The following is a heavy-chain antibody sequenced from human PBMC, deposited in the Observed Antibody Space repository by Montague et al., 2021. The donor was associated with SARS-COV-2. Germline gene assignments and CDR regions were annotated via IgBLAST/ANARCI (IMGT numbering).Heavy chain of an antibody. CDR2: LTSVVADP. CDR3: ARDFRYPLDVDPTHFDY. J-gene: IGHJ4*02. D-gene: IGHD5-12*01. CDR1: AFTLREYS. Sequence: SLRLSCAASAFTLREYSLSLVRHVPGKGLEWVALLTSVVADPFYPYSXXALCPVSRDISRNLFYLQLNNVRGEDTATYLCARDFRYPLDVDPTHFDYWGPGTQVTVSS. V-gene: IGHV3-23*01.